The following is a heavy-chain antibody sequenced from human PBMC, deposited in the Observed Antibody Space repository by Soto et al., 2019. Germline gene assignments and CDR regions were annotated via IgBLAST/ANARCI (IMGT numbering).Heavy chain of an antibody. Sequence: QVQLVQSGAEVKKPGASVKVSCKASGYTFTGYYMHWVRQAPGQGLEWMGWINPNSGGTNYAQKFQGRVTMTRDTSISTAYMELSRLRSDDTAVYYCARAPRVSYGYYAFDIWGQGTMVTVSS. CDR2: INPNSGGT. CDR1: GYTFTGYY. CDR3: ARAPRVSYGYYAFDI. D-gene: IGHD5-18*01. J-gene: IGHJ3*02. V-gene: IGHV1-2*02.